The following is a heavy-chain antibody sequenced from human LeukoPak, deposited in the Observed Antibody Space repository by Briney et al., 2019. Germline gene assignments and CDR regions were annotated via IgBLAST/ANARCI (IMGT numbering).Heavy chain of an antibody. Sequence: ASVKVSCKASGYTFTSCGITWVRQAPGQGPEWMGWISAYNGNTNYAQKVQGRVTMTTDTSTSTAYMELRSLRSDDTAVYYCTSPTDYFDYWGQGTLVTVSS. V-gene: IGHV1-18*01. CDR2: ISAYNGNT. CDR3: TSPTDYFDY. CDR1: GYTFTSCG. J-gene: IGHJ4*02.